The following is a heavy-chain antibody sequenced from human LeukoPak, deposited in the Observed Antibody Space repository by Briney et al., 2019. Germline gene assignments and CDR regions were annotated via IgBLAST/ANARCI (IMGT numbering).Heavy chain of an antibody. D-gene: IGHD2-21*02. Sequence: GGSLRLSCAASGFTFSSYGMHWVRQAPGKGLEWVAVRSYDGSNKYYADSVKGRFTISRDNSKNTLYLQMNSLRAEDTAVYYCAKDLERHIVVVTASAVDYWGQGTLVTVSS. J-gene: IGHJ4*02. V-gene: IGHV3-30*18. CDR2: RSYDGSNK. CDR1: GFTFSSYG. CDR3: AKDLERHIVVVTASAVDY.